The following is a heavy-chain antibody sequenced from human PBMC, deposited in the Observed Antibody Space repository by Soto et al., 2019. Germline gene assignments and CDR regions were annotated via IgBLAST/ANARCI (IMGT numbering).Heavy chain of an antibody. Sequence: GSLRLSCAASGFTFSNAWMSWVRQAPGKGLEWVGRIKSKTDGGTTDYAAPVKGRFTISRDDSKNTLYLQMNGLKTEDTAVYYCTTFFGYYVAFDIWGQGTMVTVSS. CDR3: TTFFGYYVAFDI. CDR1: GFTFSNAW. J-gene: IGHJ3*02. D-gene: IGHD3-22*01. CDR2: IKSKTDGGTT. V-gene: IGHV3-15*01.